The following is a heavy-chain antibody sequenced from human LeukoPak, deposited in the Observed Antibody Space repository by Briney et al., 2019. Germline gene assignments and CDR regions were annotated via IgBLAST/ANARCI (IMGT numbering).Heavy chain of an antibody. CDR1: GFTFSSYA. CDR3: ARDHGMSMIRVAIHWYFDL. J-gene: IGHJ2*01. D-gene: IGHD3-22*01. CDR2: ISYDGSIK. Sequence: PGRSLRLSCAASGFTFSSYAMHWVRQAPGKGLEWVAVISYDGSIKYHADSVKGRFTISRDNSKNKLDLQMDSLRAEDTAVYYCARDHGMSMIRVAIHWYFDLWGRGTLVTVSS. V-gene: IGHV3-30-3*01.